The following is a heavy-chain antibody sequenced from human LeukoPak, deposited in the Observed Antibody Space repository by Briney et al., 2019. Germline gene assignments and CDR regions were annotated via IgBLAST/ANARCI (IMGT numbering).Heavy chain of an antibody. D-gene: IGHD2/OR15-2a*01. J-gene: IGHJ4*02. CDR3: ARLSTFFFDY. CDR2: INPNSGGT. CDR1: GYTFTSYG. Sequence: ASVKVSCKASGYTFTSYGISWVRQAPGQGLEWMGWINPNSGGTNYAQKFRGRVTMTRDTSISTAYMELSRLRSDDTAVYYCARLSTFFFDYWGQGTLVTVSS. V-gene: IGHV1-2*02.